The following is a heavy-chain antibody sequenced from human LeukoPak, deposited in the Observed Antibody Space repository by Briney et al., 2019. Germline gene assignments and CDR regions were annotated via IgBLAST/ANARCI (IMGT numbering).Heavy chain of an antibody. D-gene: IGHD3-3*01. V-gene: IGHV5-51*01. Sequence: GESLKISCKGSGYSFTSYWIGWVRQVPGKGLEWMGIIYPGDSDTRYSPSFQGQVTISADKSISTAYLQWSSLKASDTAMYYCARRAAYYDFWSGYSAPLDYWGQGTLVTVSS. CDR2: IYPGDSDT. CDR3: ARRAAYYDFWSGYSAPLDY. CDR1: GYSFTSYW. J-gene: IGHJ4*02.